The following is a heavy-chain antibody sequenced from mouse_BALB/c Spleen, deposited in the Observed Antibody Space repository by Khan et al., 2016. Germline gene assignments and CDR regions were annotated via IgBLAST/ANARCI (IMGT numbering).Heavy chain of an antibody. D-gene: IGHD4-1*01. Sequence: VQLQQSGPELMKPGASVKISCKASGYSFTRNYMHWMKQSHGKSLEWIGYIDPFNGGTSYNQKFKGKATLTVDKSSSTAYMHLSSLTSEDSAVYYCARFNWDWFAYWGQGTLVTVS. V-gene: IGHV1S135*01. CDR2: IDPFNGGT. CDR1: GYSFTRNY. CDR3: ARFNWDWFAY. J-gene: IGHJ3*01.